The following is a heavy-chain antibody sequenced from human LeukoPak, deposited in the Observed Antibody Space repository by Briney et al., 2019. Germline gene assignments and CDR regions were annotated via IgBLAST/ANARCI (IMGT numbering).Heavy chain of an antibody. J-gene: IGHJ3*02. CDR3: ARYSSNTVTTGAFDI. CDR1: GFTFSNYG. V-gene: IGHV3-33*01. D-gene: IGHD1-14*01. Sequence: GRSLRLSCAASGFTFSNYGMHWVRQAPGKGLEWVAVIWYDGINKYYADSVKGRFTISRDNSKNALYLQMNSLRAEDTAVYYCARYSSNTVTTGAFDIWGQGTLVTVSS. CDR2: IWYDGINK.